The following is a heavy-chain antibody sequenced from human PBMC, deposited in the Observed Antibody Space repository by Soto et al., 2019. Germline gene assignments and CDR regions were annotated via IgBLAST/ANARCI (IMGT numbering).Heavy chain of an antibody. CDR2: INHSGST. CDR1: GGSFSGYY. J-gene: IGHJ4*02. V-gene: IGHV4-34*01. CDR3: ARGEQLVYYFDY. Sequence: QVQLQQWGAGLLKPSETLSLTCDVYGGSFSGYYWSWIRQPPGKVLEWSGDINHSGSTNYNPALKSRVTISVDTSKNQFSLKLSSVTAADTAVDYCARGEQLVYYFDYWGQGTLVTVSS. D-gene: IGHD6-6*01.